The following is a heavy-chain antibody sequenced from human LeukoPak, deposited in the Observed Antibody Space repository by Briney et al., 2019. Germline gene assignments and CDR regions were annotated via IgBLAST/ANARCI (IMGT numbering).Heavy chain of an antibody. CDR1: GFTFSSYG. J-gene: IGHJ4*02. V-gene: IGHV3-30*03. CDR3: ARDSGPTWELPDY. CDR2: ISYDGINK. Sequence: PGGSLRLSCAASGFTFSSYGMHWVRQAPGKGLEWVAVISYDGINKHYADSVKGRFTIFRDNSKNTLYLQMNSLRPEDTAVYYCARDSGPTWELPDYWGQGTLVIVSS. D-gene: IGHD1-26*01.